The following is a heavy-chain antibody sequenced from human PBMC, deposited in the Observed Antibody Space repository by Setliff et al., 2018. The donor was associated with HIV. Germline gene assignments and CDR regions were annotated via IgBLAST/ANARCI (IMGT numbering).Heavy chain of an antibody. V-gene: IGHV1-46*01. CDR3: ARERRGFDY. CDR1: GGTFSNYN. Sequence: ASVKVSCKVSGGTFSNYNIHWVRQGPGQGLEWMGMINTSGGSPNYAQKFQGRVTMTTDTSTSTAYMELRSLRSDDTAVYYCARERRGFDYWGQGTLVTVSS. CDR2: INTSGGSP. J-gene: IGHJ4*02.